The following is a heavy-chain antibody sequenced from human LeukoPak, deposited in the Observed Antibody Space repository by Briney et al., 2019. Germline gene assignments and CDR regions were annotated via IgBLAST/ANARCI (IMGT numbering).Heavy chain of an antibody. D-gene: IGHD4-23*01. CDR1: GITFDDYA. V-gene: IGHV3-9*01. Sequence: PGGSLRLSCAASGITFDDYAMHWVRQAPGKGLEWVSGISWNSGSIGYADSVKGRFTISRDNAKSSLYLQMNSLRVEDTALYYCARVRSVGGNPHAFNIWGQGTMVTVSS. J-gene: IGHJ3*02. CDR2: ISWNSGSI. CDR3: ARVRSVGGNPHAFNI.